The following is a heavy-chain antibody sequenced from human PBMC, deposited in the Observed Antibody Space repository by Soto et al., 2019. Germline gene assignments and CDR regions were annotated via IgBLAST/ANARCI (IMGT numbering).Heavy chain of an antibody. J-gene: IGHJ4*02. CDR3: ARDVGATGGFDY. CDR2: IYYSGST. V-gene: IGHV4-59*01. CDR1: GGSISSYY. D-gene: IGHD1-26*01. Sequence: QVQLQESGPGLVKPSETLSLTCTVSGGSISSYYWSWIRQPPGKGLEWIGYIYYSGSTNYNPSLTSRVTISVDTSKNQFSLKLSSVTAADTAVYYCARDVGATGGFDYWGQGTLVTVSS.